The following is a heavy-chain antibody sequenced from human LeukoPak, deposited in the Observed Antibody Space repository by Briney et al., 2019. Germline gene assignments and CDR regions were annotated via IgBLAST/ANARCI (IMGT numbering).Heavy chain of an antibody. CDR1: GFTFSSYS. CDR3: ARVGDLYGMDV. D-gene: IGHD4-17*01. V-gene: IGHV3-21*01. Sequence: GVSLRLSCAASGFTFSSYSMNWVRQAPGKGLEWVSSISSSSSYIYYADSVKGRFTISRDNAKNSLYLQMNSLRAEDTAVYYCARVGDLYGMDVWGQGTTVTVSS. J-gene: IGHJ6*02. CDR2: ISSSSSYI.